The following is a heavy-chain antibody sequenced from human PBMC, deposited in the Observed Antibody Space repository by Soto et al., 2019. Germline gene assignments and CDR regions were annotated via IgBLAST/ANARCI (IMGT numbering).Heavy chain of an antibody. Sequence: EVQVLESGGGLVQPGGSLRLSCVGSGFIFSNYAMAWVRQAPGKGLEWVSGFGGSGGTYYADSVKGRYTISRENSKNTLYLQMNSLRVEDTAVYYCAKSQSSLDYMDVWGKGTEVTVSS. CDR2: FGGSGGT. CDR3: AKSQSSLDYMDV. CDR1: GFIFSNYA. J-gene: IGHJ6*03. V-gene: IGHV3-23*01.